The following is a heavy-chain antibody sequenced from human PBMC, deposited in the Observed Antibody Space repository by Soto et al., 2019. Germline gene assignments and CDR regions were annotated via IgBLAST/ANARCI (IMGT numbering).Heavy chain of an antibody. CDR3: AKELPRDYYDSSGYQGRAFDI. CDR1: GFTFDDYA. D-gene: IGHD3-22*01. Sequence: GGSLRLSCAASGFTFDDYAMNWVRQAPGKGLEWVSGISWNSGSIGYADSVKGRFTISRDNAKNSLYLQMNSLRAEDTALYYCAKELPRDYYDSSGYQGRAFDIWGQGTMVTVSS. V-gene: IGHV3-9*01. J-gene: IGHJ3*02. CDR2: ISWNSGSI.